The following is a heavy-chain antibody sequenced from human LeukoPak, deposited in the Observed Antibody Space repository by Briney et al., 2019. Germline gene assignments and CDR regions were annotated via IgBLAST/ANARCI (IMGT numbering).Heavy chain of an antibody. Sequence: ESPKISCEGSGYSFTSYWIGWVRQMPGKGLEWMGIIYPGDSDTRYSPSFQGQVTISADKPISTAYLQWRSLKASDSAMYYCARRIAGSGVDYWGQGTLDRVSS. V-gene: IGHV5-51*04. CDR1: GYSFTSYW. J-gene: IGHJ4*02. D-gene: IGHD6-13*01. CDR3: ARRIAGSGVDY. CDR2: IYPGDSDT.